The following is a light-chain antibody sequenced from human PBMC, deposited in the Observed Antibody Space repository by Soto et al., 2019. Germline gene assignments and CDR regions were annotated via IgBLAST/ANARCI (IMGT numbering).Light chain of an antibody. J-gene: IGKJ2*01. Sequence: EIVMTQSPATLSVSPGERATLSCRASQSVSSNLAWYQQKPGQAPRLLIYGASTRATGIPDRFSGSGSVTDFTITISSLQSEDFAVYYCQQYNNWHTFGQGTKMEIK. CDR2: GAS. CDR1: QSVSSN. CDR3: QQYNNWHT. V-gene: IGKV3-15*01.